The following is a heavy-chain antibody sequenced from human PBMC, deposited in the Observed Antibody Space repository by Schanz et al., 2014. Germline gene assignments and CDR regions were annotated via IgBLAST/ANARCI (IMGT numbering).Heavy chain of an antibody. CDR2: IIPIHGIV. Sequence: QVQLVQSEAEVKKPGSSVKVSCKASGYTFSDYYIHWVRQAPGQGLEWMGRIIPIHGIVNYAQRFQDRVRITADKSTSTAYMELSSLRSDDTAVYYCARGRTFDYWGQGTLATVSS. J-gene: IGHJ4*02. CDR3: ARGRTFDY. V-gene: IGHV1-69*02. CDR1: GYTFSDYY.